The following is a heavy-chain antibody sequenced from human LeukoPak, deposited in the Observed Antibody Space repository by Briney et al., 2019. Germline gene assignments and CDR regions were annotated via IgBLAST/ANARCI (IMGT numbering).Heavy chain of an antibody. CDR3: AREAIAARRRGFDY. Sequence: GASVKVSCKASGDTFTGYYMHWVRRAPGQGLEWMGWINPNSGGTNYARKFQGRVTMTRDTSISTAYMELSRLRSDDTAVYYCAREAIAARRRGFDYWGQGTLVTVSS. V-gene: IGHV1-2*02. D-gene: IGHD6-6*01. CDR2: INPNSGGT. CDR1: GDTFTGYY. J-gene: IGHJ4*02.